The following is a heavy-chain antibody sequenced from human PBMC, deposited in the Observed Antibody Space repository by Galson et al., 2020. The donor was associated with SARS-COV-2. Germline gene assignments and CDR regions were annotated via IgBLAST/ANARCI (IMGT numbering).Heavy chain of an antibody. CDR1: GFTFSSYA. V-gene: IGHV3-23*01. CDR3: AKRYSGSRYWYFDL. J-gene: IGHJ2*01. Sequence: GGSLRLSCAASGFTFSSYAMSWLSQSPGTGLEWVTLISASGRATFYADSVKGRFTISRDNSRYTLFLQMDSLKAEYTAVYYCAKRYSGSRYWYFDLWGRGTLVTVSS. D-gene: IGHD1-26*01. CDR2: ISASGRAT.